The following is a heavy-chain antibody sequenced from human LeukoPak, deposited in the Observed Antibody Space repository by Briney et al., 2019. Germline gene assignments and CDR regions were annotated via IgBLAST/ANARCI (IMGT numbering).Heavy chain of an antibody. D-gene: IGHD5-12*01. CDR3: ATHSPEWRYSGYSNYYYIDV. CDR2: FDPEDGET. V-gene: IGHV1-24*01. Sequence: ASVKVSCKVSGYSLTKLCMHWVRQAPGKGLEWMGNFDPEDGETIYAQKFQGRVTMTEDTSTDTAYMELNSLTSEDTAVYYCATHSPEWRYSGYSNYYYIDVWGKGTTVIVSS. CDR1: GYSLTKLC. J-gene: IGHJ6*03.